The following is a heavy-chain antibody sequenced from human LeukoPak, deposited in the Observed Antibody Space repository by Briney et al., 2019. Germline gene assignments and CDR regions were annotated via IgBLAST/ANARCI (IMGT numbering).Heavy chain of an antibody. CDR1: GFTFSSYA. D-gene: IGHD6-19*01. V-gene: IGHV3-23*01. CDR2: ICGSGGST. Sequence: GGSLRLSCAASGFTFSSYAMSWVRPAPGKGLEWVSAICGSGGSTYYADSVKGRFTISRDNSKNTLYLQMNSLRAEDTAVYYCARGGAVLVAVAGYFDYWGQGTLVTVSS. J-gene: IGHJ4*02. CDR3: ARGGAVLVAVAGYFDY.